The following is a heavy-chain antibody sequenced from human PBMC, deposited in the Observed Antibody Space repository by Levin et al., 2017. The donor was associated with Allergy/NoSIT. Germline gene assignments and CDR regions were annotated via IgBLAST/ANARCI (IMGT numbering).Heavy chain of an antibody. Sequence: GASVKVSCKAFGGTLSNNAISWVRQAPGQGLEWMGGIIPMFGKATYAQQFQGRVTITADKSTSTAYMQLSGLRSEDTAVYFWAREGERKGSWPYDGVEFWGQGTVVAVSS. CDR3: AREGERKGSWPYDGVEF. D-gene: IGHD6-13*01. V-gene: IGHV1-69*06. J-gene: IGHJ3*01. CDR2: IIPMFGKA. CDR1: GGTLSNNA.